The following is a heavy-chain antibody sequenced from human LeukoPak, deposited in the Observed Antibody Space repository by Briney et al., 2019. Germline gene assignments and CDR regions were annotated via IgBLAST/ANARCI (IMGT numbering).Heavy chain of an antibody. V-gene: IGHV3-53*01. J-gene: IGHJ4*02. CDR3: ARDLPGGSDY. Sequence: SGGSLRLSCAASGFTVSTNYMSWVRQAPGKGLEWVSVIYSSGNTYSADSVKGRFTISRDNSKNTLYLQMDSLRAEDTAVYYCARDLPGGSDYWGQGALVTVSS. CDR1: GFTVSTNY. CDR2: IYSSGNT. D-gene: IGHD3-10*01.